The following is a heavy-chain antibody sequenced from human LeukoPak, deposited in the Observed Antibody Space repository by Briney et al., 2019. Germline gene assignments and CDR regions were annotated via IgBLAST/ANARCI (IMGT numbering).Heavy chain of an antibody. Sequence: SVKVSCKASGGTFSSYAISWVRQAPGQGLEWMGRIIPILGIANHAQKFQGRVTITADKSTSTAYMELSSLRSEDTAVYYCARGGTRRQLVLVYYYGMDVWGQGTTVTVSS. V-gene: IGHV1-69*04. J-gene: IGHJ6*02. CDR2: IIPILGIA. CDR1: GGTFSSYA. D-gene: IGHD6-13*01. CDR3: ARGGTRRQLVLVYYYGMDV.